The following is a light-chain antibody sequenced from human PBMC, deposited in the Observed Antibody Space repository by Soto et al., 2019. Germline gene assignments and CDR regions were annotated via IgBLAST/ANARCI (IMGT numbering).Light chain of an antibody. CDR2: GAS. V-gene: IGKV3-20*01. Sequence: EIVLTQSPGTLSLSPGERATLSCRASQSVDTSYLAWYQQKAGQAPRLLIYGASTRATGIPDRFSGSGSGTDFTLTISRLEPEDFAVYYCQQYGSSPLTFGQGTKVDIK. CDR1: QSVDTSY. CDR3: QQYGSSPLT. J-gene: IGKJ1*01.